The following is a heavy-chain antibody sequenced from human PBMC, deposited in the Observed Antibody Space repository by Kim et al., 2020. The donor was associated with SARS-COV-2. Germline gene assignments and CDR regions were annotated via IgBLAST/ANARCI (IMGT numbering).Heavy chain of an antibody. Sequence: ASVTVSCKASGYTFTSYAMNWVRQAPGQGLEWMGWINTNTGNPTYAQGFTGRFVFSLDTSVSTAYLQISSLKAEDTAVYYCARDGSYGSGSYYNGGWFDPWGQGTLVTVSS. CDR3: ARDGSYGSGSYYNGGWFDP. V-gene: IGHV7-4-1*02. CDR2: INTNTGNP. CDR1: GYTFTSYA. J-gene: IGHJ5*02. D-gene: IGHD3-10*01.